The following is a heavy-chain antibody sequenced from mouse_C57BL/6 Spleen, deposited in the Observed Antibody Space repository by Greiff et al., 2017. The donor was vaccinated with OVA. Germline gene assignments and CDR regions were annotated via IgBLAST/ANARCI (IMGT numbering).Heavy chain of an antibody. CDR1: GYSITSGYY. CDR2: ISYDGSN. J-gene: IGHJ1*03. V-gene: IGHV3-6*01. CDR3: ASGYFDV. Sequence: EVQLQQSGPGLVKPSQSLSLTCSVTGYSITSGYYWNWIRQFPGNKLEWMGYISYDGSNNYNPSLKNRISITRDTSTNQFFLKLNSVTTEDTATYYCASGYFDVWGTGTTVTVSS.